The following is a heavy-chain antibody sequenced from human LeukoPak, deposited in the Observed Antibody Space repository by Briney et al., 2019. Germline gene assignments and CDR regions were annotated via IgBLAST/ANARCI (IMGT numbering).Heavy chain of an antibody. CDR3: ARDSWRVPDYDFWSGYYTGSAFDV. Sequence: GGSLRLSCAASGFSFSRYAMNWVRQAPGKGLELVSYISSNSSTTYYADSVKGRFTISRDNAKNSLYLRVNSPRAEDTAVYYCARDSWRVPDYDFWSGYYTGSAFDVWGQGAMVTVSS. CDR1: GFSFSRYA. CDR2: ISSNSSTT. V-gene: IGHV3-48*01. D-gene: IGHD3-3*01. J-gene: IGHJ3*01.